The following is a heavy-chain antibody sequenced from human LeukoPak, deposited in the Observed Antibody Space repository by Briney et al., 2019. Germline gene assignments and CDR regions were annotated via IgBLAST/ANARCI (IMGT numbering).Heavy chain of an antibody. CDR3: AKVGVTGWYFDY. V-gene: IGHV3-23*01. Sequence: PGGCLRLSCAASGFTFSTYAMSWVRQAPGKGLEWVSGISGSGGSTYYADSLKGRFTISRDNSKNTLYLQVNSLRAEDTAVYYCAKVGVTGWYFDYWGQGALVTVSS. D-gene: IGHD1-26*01. CDR1: GFTFSTYA. CDR2: ISGSGGST. J-gene: IGHJ4*02.